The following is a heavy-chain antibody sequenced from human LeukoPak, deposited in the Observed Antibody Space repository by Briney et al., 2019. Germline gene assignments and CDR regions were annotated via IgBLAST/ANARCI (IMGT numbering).Heavy chain of an antibody. Sequence: GASVKVSCKASGYTFTGYYMHWVRQAPGQGLEWMGWINPNSGGTNYAQKFQGRVTMTRGTSISTAYMELSRLRSDDTAVYYCARATPLRYYDFWSGTRWFDPWGQGTLVTVSS. CDR1: GYTFTGYY. CDR2: INPNSGGT. J-gene: IGHJ5*02. D-gene: IGHD3-3*01. CDR3: ARATPLRYYDFWSGTRWFDP. V-gene: IGHV1-2*02.